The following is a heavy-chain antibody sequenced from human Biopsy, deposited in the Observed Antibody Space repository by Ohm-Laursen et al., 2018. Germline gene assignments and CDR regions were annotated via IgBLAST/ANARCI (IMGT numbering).Heavy chain of an antibody. CDR1: GFAFSYYG. CDR2: MWSDGINK. J-gene: IGHJ4*02. D-gene: IGHD2-8*02. Sequence: SLRLSCSASGFAFSYYGLHWVRQAPGKGLQWVAVMWSDGINKNYADSVKGRFTVSRDNSNNVLYLQMSSLRDEDSAVYYCARGDGTDHPRTWGQGTLVTVSP. V-gene: IGHV3-33*01. CDR3: ARGDGTDHPRT.